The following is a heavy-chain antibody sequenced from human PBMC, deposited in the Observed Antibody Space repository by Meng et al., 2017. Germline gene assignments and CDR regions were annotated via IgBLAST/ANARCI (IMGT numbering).Heavy chain of an antibody. V-gene: IGHV3-74*02. CDR3: LDEAPRSDY. CDR2: ISGDGSIT. D-gene: IGHD1-1*01. Sequence: VQLVESGGGVVQPGRSLRLSCAVSGFNFNNYWMHWVRLVPGKGLVWVSRISGDGSITNYADSVKGRFTISRDNAKNTLYLQMNSLRPEDTAVYYCLDEAPRSDYWGQGSLVTVSS. J-gene: IGHJ4*02. CDR1: GFNFNNYW.